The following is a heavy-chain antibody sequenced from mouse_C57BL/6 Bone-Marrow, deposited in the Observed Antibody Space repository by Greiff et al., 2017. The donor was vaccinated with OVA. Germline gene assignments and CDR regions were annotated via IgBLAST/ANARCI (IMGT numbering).Heavy chain of an antibody. D-gene: IGHD2-5*01. CDR3: TGLYSNYGGFAY. J-gene: IGHJ3*01. V-gene: IGHV6-3*01. CDR1: GFTFSNYW. CDR2: IRLKSDNYAT. Sequence: EVKLLESGGGLVQPGGSMKLSCVASGFTFSNYWLNWVRQSPAKGLEWVAQIRLKSDNYATPYAESVKGRFTISRDDSKSSVSLQMNNLRAEDTGIDYCTGLYSNYGGFAYWGQGTLVTVSA.